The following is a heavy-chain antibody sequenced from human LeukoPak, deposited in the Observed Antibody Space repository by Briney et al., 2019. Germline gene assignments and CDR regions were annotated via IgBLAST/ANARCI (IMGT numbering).Heavy chain of an antibody. CDR2: IGYDGRNK. Sequence: GGSLRLSCAASGFTFSNYGMHWVRRAPGKGLEWVAFIGYDGRNKYYADSVKGRFTISRDNSKNTLYLQMNSLRAEDTAVYYCAKGRGGSGSSYYYYMDVWAKGPRSPSP. CDR3: AKGRGGSGSSYYYYMDV. D-gene: IGHD3-10*01. V-gene: IGHV3-30*02. J-gene: IGHJ6*03. CDR1: GFTFSNYG.